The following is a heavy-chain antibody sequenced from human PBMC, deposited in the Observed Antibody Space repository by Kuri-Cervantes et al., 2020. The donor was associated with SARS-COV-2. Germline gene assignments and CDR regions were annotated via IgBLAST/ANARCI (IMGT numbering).Heavy chain of an antibody. CDR1: GGTFSSYA. J-gene: IGHJ3*02. CDR2: IIPIFGTA. D-gene: IGHD3-3*01. CDR3: ARSEAARVLRFLEWFVLRAFDI. V-gene: IGHV1-69*05. Sequence: SVKVSCKASGGTFSSYAISWVRQAPGQGLEWMGGIIPIFGTANYAQKFQGRVTITTDESTSTAHMELSSLRSEDTAVYYCARSEAARVLRFLEWFVLRAFDIWGQGTMVTVSS.